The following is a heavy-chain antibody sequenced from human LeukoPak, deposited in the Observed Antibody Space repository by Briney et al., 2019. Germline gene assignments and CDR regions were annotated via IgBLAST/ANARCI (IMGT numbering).Heavy chain of an antibody. CDR3: AKESPALGAFDI. V-gene: IGHV3-23*01. CDR1: GFTFSTYG. J-gene: IGHJ3*02. D-gene: IGHD7-27*01. Sequence: PGGSLRLSCAASGFTFSTYGMSWVRQAPGKGLEWVSAISGSGGSTYYADSVKGRFTISRDNSKNTLYLQMNSLRAEDTAVYCCAKESPALGAFDIWGQGTMVTVSS. CDR2: ISGSGGST.